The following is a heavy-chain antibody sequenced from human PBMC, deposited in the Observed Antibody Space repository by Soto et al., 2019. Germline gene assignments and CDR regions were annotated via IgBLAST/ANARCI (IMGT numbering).Heavy chain of an antibody. D-gene: IGHD6-13*01. CDR2: ISSSSSYT. CDR3: ARAGYSYYYFDY. V-gene: IGHV3-11*06. CDR1: GFTFSDYY. Sequence: ESGGGLVKPGGSLRLSCAASGFTFSDYYMSWIRQAPGKGLEWVSYISSSSSYTNYADSVKGRFTISRDNAKNSLYLQMNSLRAEDTAVYYCARAGYSYYYFDYWGQGTLVTVSS. J-gene: IGHJ4*02.